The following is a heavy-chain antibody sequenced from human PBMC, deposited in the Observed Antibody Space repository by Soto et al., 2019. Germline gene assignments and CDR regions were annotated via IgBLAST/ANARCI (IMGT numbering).Heavy chain of an antibody. CDR2: IWYDGSNK. CDR3: AREDPLLHLFGVVDNPPAPVFDP. D-gene: IGHD3-3*01. V-gene: IGHV3-33*01. CDR1: GFTFSSYG. Sequence: PGGSLRLSCAASGFTFSSYGMHWVRQAPGKGLEWVAVIWYDGSNKYYADSVKGRFTISRDNSKNTLYLQMNSLRAEDTAVYYCAREDPLLHLFGVVDNPPAPVFDPWGQGTLVTVSS. J-gene: IGHJ5*02.